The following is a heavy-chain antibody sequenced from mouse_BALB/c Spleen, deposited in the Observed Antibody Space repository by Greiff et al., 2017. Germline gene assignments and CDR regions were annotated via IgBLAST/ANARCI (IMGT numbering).Heavy chain of an antibody. CDR1: GYSITSGYY. Sequence: EVQLQESGPGLVKPSQSLSLTCSVTGYSITSGYYWNWIRQLPGNKLEWMGYISYDGSNNYNPSLKNRISITRDTSKNQFFLKLNSVTTEDTATYYCARVSATRPEAMDYWGQGTSVTVSS. J-gene: IGHJ4*01. CDR3: ARVSATRPEAMDY. CDR2: ISYDGSN. V-gene: IGHV3-6*02. D-gene: IGHD1-1*01.